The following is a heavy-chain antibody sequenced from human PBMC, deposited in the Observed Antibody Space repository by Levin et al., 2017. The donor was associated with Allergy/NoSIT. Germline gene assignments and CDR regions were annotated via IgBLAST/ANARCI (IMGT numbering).Heavy chain of an antibody. CDR1: GGTFSSYA. CDR2: IIPIFGTA. CDR3: ARGAPSSGWYSYYYYGMDV. J-gene: IGHJ6*02. V-gene: IGHV1-69*06. Sequence: SVKVSCKASGGTFSSYAISWVRQAPGQGLEWMGGIIPIFGTANYAQKFQGRVTITADKSTSTAYMELSSLRSEDTAVYYCARGAPSSGWYSYYYYGMDVWGQGTTVTVSS. D-gene: IGHD6-19*01.